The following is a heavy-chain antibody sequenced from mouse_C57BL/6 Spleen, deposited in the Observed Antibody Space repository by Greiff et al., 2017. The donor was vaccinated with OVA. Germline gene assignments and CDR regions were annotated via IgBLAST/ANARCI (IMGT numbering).Heavy chain of an antibody. Sequence: EVMLVESGGDLVKPGGSLKLSCAASGFTFSSYGMSWVRQTPDKRLEWVATISSGGSYTYYPDSVKGRFTISRDNAKNTLYLQMSSLKSEDTAMYYCARGSCSSNYFDYWGQGTTLTVSS. CDR3: ARGSCSSNYFDY. V-gene: IGHV5-6*02. J-gene: IGHJ2*01. CDR2: ISSGGSYT. D-gene: IGHD1-1*01. CDR1: GFTFSSYG.